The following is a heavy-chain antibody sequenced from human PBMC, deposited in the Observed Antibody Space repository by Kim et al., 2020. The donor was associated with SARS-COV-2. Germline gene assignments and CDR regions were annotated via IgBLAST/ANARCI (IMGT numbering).Heavy chain of an antibody. D-gene: IGHD3-10*01. Sequence: VGSLRLSCAASGFTFSSYAMHWVRQAPGKGLEWVAVISYDGSNKYYADSVKGRFTISRDNSKNTLYLQMNSLRAEDTAVYYCARGYYGSGSNYYGMDVWGQGTTVTVSS. CDR1: GFTFSSYA. CDR2: ISYDGSNK. V-gene: IGHV3-30*04. J-gene: IGHJ6*02. CDR3: ARGYYGSGSNYYGMDV.